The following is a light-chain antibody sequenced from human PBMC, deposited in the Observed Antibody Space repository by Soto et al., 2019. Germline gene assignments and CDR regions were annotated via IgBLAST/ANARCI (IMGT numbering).Light chain of an antibody. CDR1: QSVGTR. V-gene: IGKV3-15*01. CDR3: QQSSNWPRT. J-gene: IGKJ1*01. CDR2: SAS. Sequence: EIVMTQSPATLSVSPGERATLSCRASQSVGTRLAWYLQRPGQAPRLLIYSASARAIGIPARFSGSGSGTEFTLTISSLQSEDVAMYYCQQSSNWPRTFGQGTKVEIK.